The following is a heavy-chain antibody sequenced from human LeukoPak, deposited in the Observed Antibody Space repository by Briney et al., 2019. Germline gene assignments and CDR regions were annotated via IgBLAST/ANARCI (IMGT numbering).Heavy chain of an antibody. CDR2: INPNSGGT. CDR1: GYTFTGYY. J-gene: IGHJ4*02. CDR3: ARVDIAARVPDY. V-gene: IGHV1-2*02. Sequence: ASVKVSCKASGYTFTGYYMHWVRQAPGQGLEWMGWINPNSGGTNYAQKFQARVTMTRDTSISTAYMELSRLRSDDTAVYYCARVDIAARVPDYWGQGTLVTVSS. D-gene: IGHD6-6*01.